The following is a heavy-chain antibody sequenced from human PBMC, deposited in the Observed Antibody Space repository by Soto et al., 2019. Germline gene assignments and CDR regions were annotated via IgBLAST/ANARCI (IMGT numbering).Heavy chain of an antibody. D-gene: IGHD2-21*01. CDR2: IYWDDDK. Sequence: QITLKESGPTLVKPTQTLTLTCTFSGFSLSTSGVGVGWIRQPPGKALGWLALIYWDDDKRYSPSLKSRLTNPKDTSKNQVVLTMTNMDPVDTATYYCAHSLWANDAFDIWGQGTMVTVSS. CDR1: GFSLSTSGVG. CDR3: AHSLWANDAFDI. J-gene: IGHJ3*02. V-gene: IGHV2-5*02.